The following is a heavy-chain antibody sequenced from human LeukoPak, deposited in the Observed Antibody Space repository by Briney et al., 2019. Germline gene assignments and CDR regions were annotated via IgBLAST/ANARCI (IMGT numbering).Heavy chain of an antibody. V-gene: IGHV4-30-4*01. CDR1: GGSISSGDYY. D-gene: IGHD3-10*01. Sequence: PSQTLSLTCTVSGGSISSGDYYWRWIRQPPGKGLEWIGYVYYSGSTYYNPSLKSRVTISVDTSKNQFSLKLSSVTAADTAVYYCATDYGSGSYYLDYWGQGTLVTVSS. CDR3: ATDYGSGSYYLDY. J-gene: IGHJ4*02. CDR2: VYYSGST.